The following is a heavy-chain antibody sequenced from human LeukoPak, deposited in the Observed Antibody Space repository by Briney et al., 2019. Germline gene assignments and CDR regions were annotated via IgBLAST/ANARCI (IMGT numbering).Heavy chain of an antibody. D-gene: IGHD3-22*01. CDR1: GFSFGNRA. CDR3: AREVRAYYDSSGTFDY. J-gene: IGHJ4*02. CDR2: IYSGGST. V-gene: IGHV3-53*01. Sequence: GGSLRLSCAASGFSFGNRAMIWVRQAPGKGLEWVSVIYSGGSTYYADSVKGRFTISRDNSKNTLYLQMNSLRAEDTAVYYCAREVRAYYDSSGTFDYWGQGTLVTVSS.